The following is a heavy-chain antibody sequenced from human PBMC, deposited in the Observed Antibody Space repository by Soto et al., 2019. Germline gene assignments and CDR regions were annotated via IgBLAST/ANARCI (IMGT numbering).Heavy chain of an antibody. Sequence: GASVKVSCKASGYTFTSYGISLVRQAPGQWLEFMGWISAYNGNTNYAQKLQGRVTMTTDTSTSTAYMELRSLRSDDTAVYYCARVIEQRDSSSWYIPRFRFDPWGQGTLVTVSS. V-gene: IGHV1-18*01. CDR3: ARVIEQRDSSSWYIPRFRFDP. J-gene: IGHJ5*02. D-gene: IGHD6-13*01. CDR1: GYTFTSYG. CDR2: ISAYNGNT.